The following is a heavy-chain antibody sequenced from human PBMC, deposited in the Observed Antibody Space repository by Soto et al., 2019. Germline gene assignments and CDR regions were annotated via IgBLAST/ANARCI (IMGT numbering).Heavy chain of an antibody. CDR3: ARVSSGGMRERGALDI. J-gene: IGHJ3*02. D-gene: IGHD3-3*01. CDR2: IIPSLGIA. Sequence: QVQLVQSGAEVKKPGSSVKVSCKASGGTFDSHAITWVRQAPGQGLEWMGKIIPSLGIANDAQKFQGRVTITANKDTSTGDMELRSLRSEDTAVYYCARVSSGGMRERGALDIWGQGTVVTVSS. V-gene: IGHV1-69*04. CDR1: GGTFDSHA.